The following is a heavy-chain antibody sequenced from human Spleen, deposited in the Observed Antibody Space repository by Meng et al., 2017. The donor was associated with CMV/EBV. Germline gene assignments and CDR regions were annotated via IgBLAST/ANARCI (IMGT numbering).Heavy chain of an antibody. D-gene: IGHD5-12*01. V-gene: IGHV1-69*05. CDR3: AREADIDTGYYYYYGMDV. CDR2: LIPVSGTR. J-gene: IGHJ6*02. CDR1: GDTFSSYA. Sequence: SVKVSCKASGDTFSSYAISWVRQAPGHGLEWMGGLIPVSGTRNNAQKFQGRVTITTDTSTSTAYMELRSLRSDDTAVYYCAREADIDTGYYYYYGMDVWGQGTTVTVSS.